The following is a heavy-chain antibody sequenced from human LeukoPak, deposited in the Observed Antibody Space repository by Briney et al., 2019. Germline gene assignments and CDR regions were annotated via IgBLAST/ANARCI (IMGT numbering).Heavy chain of an antibody. Sequence: GESLKISCKGSGYSFSNYWIGRVRQMPGKGLEWMGIIYPGDSNTRYSPSFQGQVTISADRSISTAYLQWSSLKASDTAIYYCARQPLVRDCGGDCEFDYWGQGTLVSVSS. D-gene: IGHD2-21*02. V-gene: IGHV5-51*01. CDR2: IYPGDSNT. CDR1: GYSFSNYW. CDR3: ARQPLVRDCGGDCEFDY. J-gene: IGHJ4*02.